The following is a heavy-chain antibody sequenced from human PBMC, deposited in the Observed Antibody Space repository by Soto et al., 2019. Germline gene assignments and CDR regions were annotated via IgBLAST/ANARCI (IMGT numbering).Heavy chain of an antibody. Sequence: QVQLQQWGAGLLKPSETLSLTCAVYGGSFSGYYWSWIRQPPGKGLEWIGEINHSGSTNYNPSLKSRVPLSVDTSKNQFSLKLSSVPAADTAVYYCARGRAGWMQPKHRFDHWGQGTLVTVSS. V-gene: IGHV4-34*01. J-gene: IGHJ5*02. D-gene: IGHD5-18*01. CDR2: INHSGST. CDR1: GGSFSGYY. CDR3: ARGRAGWMQPKHRFDH.